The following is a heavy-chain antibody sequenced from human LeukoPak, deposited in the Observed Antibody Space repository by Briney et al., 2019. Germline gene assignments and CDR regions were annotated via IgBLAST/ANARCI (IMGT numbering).Heavy chain of an antibody. D-gene: IGHD1-26*01. CDR2: IYTTGST. CDR3: ASQWELLG. Sequence: PSETLSLTCTVSGGSISTYYWSWIRQPAGKGLEWIGRIYTTGSTNYNPSLKSRVTMSVDTSNNQFSLKLRSVTAADTAVYYCASQWELLGWGQGILVTASS. V-gene: IGHV4-4*07. CDR1: GGSISTYY. J-gene: IGHJ4*02.